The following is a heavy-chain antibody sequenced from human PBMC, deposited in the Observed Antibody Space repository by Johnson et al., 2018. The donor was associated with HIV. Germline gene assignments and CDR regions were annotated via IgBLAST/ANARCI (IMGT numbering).Heavy chain of an antibody. V-gene: IGHV3-30*02. CDR1: GFTFSSYA. D-gene: IGHD1-26*01. Sequence: VQLVESGGGVVQPGGSLRLSCAASGFTFSSYAMHWVRRAPGQGLEWVAFIRFDGSNKYYVESVTGRFTISRDNSKNTFYLQMNSLRGDDTAVYYCARSGGSYQRAHDAFDIWGQGTMVTVSS. J-gene: IGHJ3*02. CDR2: IRFDGSNK. CDR3: ARSGGSYQRAHDAFDI.